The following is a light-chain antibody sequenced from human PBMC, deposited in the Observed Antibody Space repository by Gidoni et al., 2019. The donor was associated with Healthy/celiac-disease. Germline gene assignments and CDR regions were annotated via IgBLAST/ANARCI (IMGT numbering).Light chain of an antibody. Sequence: AIQMPQSPSSLSASVGDRVTITCRASQCISNDLGWYQQKPGKAPKLLIYAASSLQSGVPSRFSGSGSGTDVTLTISSLQPEDFATYYCLQDYNYPLTCGGGTKVEIK. J-gene: IGKJ4*01. CDR3: LQDYNYPLT. CDR2: AAS. CDR1: QCISND. V-gene: IGKV1-6*01.